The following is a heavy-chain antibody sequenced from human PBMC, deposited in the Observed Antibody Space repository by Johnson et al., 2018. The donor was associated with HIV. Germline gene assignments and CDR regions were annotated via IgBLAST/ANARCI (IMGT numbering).Heavy chain of an antibody. V-gene: IGHV3-66*02. CDR3: AGGGWAVLDAFDI. J-gene: IGHJ3*02. D-gene: IGHD2-15*01. CDR1: GFTFSHAW. Sequence: VQLVESGGGLVQPGRSLRLSCAASGFTFSHAWMSWVRQAPGKGLQWVSVISAGGGNTFYADSVKGRFTISRDNSKNTLYLQMGSLRAEDMAVYYGAGGGWAVLDAFDIWGQGTMVTVFS. CDR2: ISAGGGNT.